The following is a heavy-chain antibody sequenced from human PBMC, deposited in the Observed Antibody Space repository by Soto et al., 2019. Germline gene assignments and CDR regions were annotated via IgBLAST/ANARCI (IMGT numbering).Heavy chain of an antibody. D-gene: IGHD3-22*01. V-gene: IGHV1-69*13. CDR2: IIPIFGTA. CDR1: GGTFSSYA. Sequence: ASVKVSCKASGGTFSSYAISWVRQAPGQGLEWMGGIIPIFGTANYAQKFQGRVTITADESTSTAYMELSSLRSEDTAVYYCARERSRGYYDSGGNGYWGQGTLVTVSS. CDR3: ARERSRGYYDSGGNGY. J-gene: IGHJ4*02.